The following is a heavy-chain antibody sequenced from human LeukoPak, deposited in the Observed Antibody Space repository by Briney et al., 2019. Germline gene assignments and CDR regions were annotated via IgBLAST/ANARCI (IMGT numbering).Heavy chain of an antibody. V-gene: IGHV3-30-3*01. J-gene: IGHJ4*02. CDR3: GRDLGGRSGY. CDR1: GFTFSAYA. CDR2: ISYDGSNK. D-gene: IGHD1-26*01. Sequence: QPGRSLRLSCAASGFTFSAYAIHWVRQAPGKGLEWVAVISYDGSNKYYADSVKGRFTISRDNAKNTLYLQMNSLRAEDTAVYYCGRDLGGRSGYWGQGTLVTVSS.